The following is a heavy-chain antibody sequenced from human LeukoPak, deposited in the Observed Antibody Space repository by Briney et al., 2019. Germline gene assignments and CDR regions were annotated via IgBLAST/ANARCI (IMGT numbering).Heavy chain of an antibody. Sequence: GGSLSLSCPASGFPFSGYWMTWVRPAPGKGLEWVANLRLDGRDKYYADSVKGRFPISRDNAKNSLYLQMNGLRAHDTAIYYCARDAYDDASESWGQGTLVTVSS. CDR3: ARDAYDDASES. CDR2: LRLDGRDK. D-gene: IGHD3-3*01. J-gene: IGHJ5*02. CDR1: GFPFSGYW. V-gene: IGHV3-7*01.